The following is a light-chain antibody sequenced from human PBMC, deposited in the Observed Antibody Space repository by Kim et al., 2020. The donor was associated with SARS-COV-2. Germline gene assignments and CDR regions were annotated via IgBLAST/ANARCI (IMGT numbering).Light chain of an antibody. CDR2: EVS. J-gene: IGLJ2*01. CDR1: SSDVGGYNY. V-gene: IGLV2-8*01. CDR3: SSYAANNILV. Sequence: GQSVAISCTGTSSDVGGYNYVSWYQKYPGKAPKLIIYEVSKRPSGVPDRFSGSKSGNTASLTVSGLQAEDEGDYYCSSYAANNILVFGGGTKLTVL.